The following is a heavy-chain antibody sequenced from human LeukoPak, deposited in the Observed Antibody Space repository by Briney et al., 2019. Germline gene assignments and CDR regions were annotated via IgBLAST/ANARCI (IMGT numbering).Heavy chain of an antibody. CDR2: ISSSSSYI. V-gene: IGHV3-21*01. J-gene: IGHJ4*02. CDR3: ARVGPSGYSYGHEDY. Sequence: GGSLRLSCAASGFTFSSYSMNWVRQAPGKGLEWVSSISSSSSYIYYADSAKGRFTISRDNAKNSLYLQMNSLRAEDTAVYYCARVGPSGYSYGHEDYWGQGTLVTVSS. CDR1: GFTFSSYS. D-gene: IGHD5-18*01.